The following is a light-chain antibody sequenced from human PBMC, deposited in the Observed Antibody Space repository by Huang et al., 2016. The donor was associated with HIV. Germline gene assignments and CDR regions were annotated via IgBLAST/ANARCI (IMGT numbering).Light chain of an antibody. V-gene: IGKV3-20*01. CDR1: QSVNGGY. J-gene: IGKJ1*01. Sequence: EIVLTQSPGTLSLSPGERATLSCGASQSVNGGYLAWYQQKPGQAPRLLSYHSSTRAAGLPDRFSGSGSGTGFTLTLSRLEPEDFAVYYCQQYGSSPQTFGQGTKVEIK. CDR3: QQYGSSPQT. CDR2: HSS.